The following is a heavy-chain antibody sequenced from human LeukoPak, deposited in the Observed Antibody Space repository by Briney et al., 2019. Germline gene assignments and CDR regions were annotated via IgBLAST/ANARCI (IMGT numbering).Heavy chain of an antibody. CDR1: GYTLTELS. D-gene: IGHD3-10*01. Sequence: ASVKVSCKVSGYTLTELSMHWVRQAPGKGLEWMGGFDPEDGETIHAQKFQGRVTMTEDTSTDTAYMELSSLRSEDTAVYYCATRQLLWFGESFEVDAFDIWGQGTMVTVSS. V-gene: IGHV1-24*01. CDR2: FDPEDGET. CDR3: ATRQLLWFGESFEVDAFDI. J-gene: IGHJ3*02.